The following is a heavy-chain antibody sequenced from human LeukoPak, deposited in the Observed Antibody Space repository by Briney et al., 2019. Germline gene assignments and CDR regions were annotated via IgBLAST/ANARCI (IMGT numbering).Heavy chain of an antibody. Sequence: SETLSLTCTVSGGFISSYYWSWIRQPAGKGLEWIGRIYTSGSTNYNPSLKSRVTISVDTSKNQFSLKLSSVTAADTAVYYCARLNGITGTYFDYWGQGTLVTVSS. CDR3: ARLNGITGTYFDY. D-gene: IGHD1-7*01. J-gene: IGHJ4*02. CDR1: GGFISSYY. CDR2: IYTSGST. V-gene: IGHV4-4*07.